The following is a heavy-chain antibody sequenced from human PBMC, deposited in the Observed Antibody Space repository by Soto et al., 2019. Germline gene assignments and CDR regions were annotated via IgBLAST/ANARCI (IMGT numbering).Heavy chain of an antibody. Sequence: QVQLVESGGGVVQPGRSLRLSGAASGFTLSSNGMQWVRQAPGKGLEWVAVIWYDGSNKYYADSVKGRFTISRDNSKNTLYLQMNSLRAEDTAVYYCARGNYSSSYYGVDVWGQGTTVTVSS. CDR3: ARGNYSSSYYGVDV. CDR1: GFTLSSNG. CDR2: IWYDGSNK. V-gene: IGHV3-33*01. J-gene: IGHJ6*02. D-gene: IGHD6-13*01.